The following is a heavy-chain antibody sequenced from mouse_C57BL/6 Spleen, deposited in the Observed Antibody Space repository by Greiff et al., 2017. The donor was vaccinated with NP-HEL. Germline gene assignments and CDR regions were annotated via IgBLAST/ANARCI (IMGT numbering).Heavy chain of an antibody. D-gene: IGHD1-1*01. CDR3: AREAYGSSYDFDY. CDR1: GYTFTDYY. J-gene: IGHJ2*01. V-gene: IGHV1-26*01. Sequence: EVQLQQSGPELVKPGASVKISCKASGYTFTDYYMNWVKQSHGKSLEWIGDINPNNGGTSYNQKFKGKATLTVDKSSSTAYMELRSLTSEDSAVYYCAREAYGSSYDFDYWGQGTTLTVSS. CDR2: INPNNGGT.